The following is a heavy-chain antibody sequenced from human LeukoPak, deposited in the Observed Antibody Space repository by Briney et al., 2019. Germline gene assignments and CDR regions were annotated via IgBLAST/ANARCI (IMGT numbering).Heavy chain of an antibody. CDR2: IYSGGST. V-gene: IGHV3-66*01. D-gene: IGHD4-17*01. J-gene: IGHJ4*02. CDR1: GFTVSSNY. CDR3: AREPGDYGFDY. Sequence: GGSLRLSCAASGFTVSSNYMSWVRQAPGKGLEWVSVIYSGGSTYYADSVKGRFTISRDNSKNTLYLQTNSLRAEDTAVYYCAREPGDYGFDYWGQGTLVTVSS.